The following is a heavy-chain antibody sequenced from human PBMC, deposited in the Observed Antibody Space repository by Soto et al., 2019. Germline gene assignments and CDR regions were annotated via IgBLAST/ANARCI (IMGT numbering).Heavy chain of an antibody. CDR2: MNPKSGGT. CDR3: VKVAELKSGYYPAMDV. Sequence: QVQLVQSGAEVRKPGASGRVSCKASGYSFTGHDVNWVRQASGQGLEWMGWMNPKSGGTGYAQKFQGSVTMTRDTSINTAYMDLSGLTSQDTAVYYCVKVAELKSGYYPAMDVWGQGTTVTVSS. J-gene: IGHJ6*02. V-gene: IGHV1-8*01. D-gene: IGHD1-26*01. CDR1: GYSFTGHD.